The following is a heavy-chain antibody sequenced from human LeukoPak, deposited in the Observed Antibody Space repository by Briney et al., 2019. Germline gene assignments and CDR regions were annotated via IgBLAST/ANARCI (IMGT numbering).Heavy chain of an antibody. D-gene: IGHD1-26*01. J-gene: IGHJ4*02. CDR3: ARVHTVGIVVPGY. V-gene: IGHV1-2*02. CDR2: INPNSGGT. Sequence: ASVKVSCKASGYTFTGYYMHWVRQAPGQGLEWMGWINPNSGGTNYAQKFQGRVTMTRDTSISTAYMELSRLRSDDTAVYYCARVHTVGIVVPGYWGQGTLVTVPS. CDR1: GYTFTGYY.